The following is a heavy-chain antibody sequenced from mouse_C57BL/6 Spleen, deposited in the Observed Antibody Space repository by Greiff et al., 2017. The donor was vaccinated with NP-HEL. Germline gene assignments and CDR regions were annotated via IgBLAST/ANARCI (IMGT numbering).Heavy chain of an antibody. V-gene: IGHV1-26*01. Sequence: EVQLQQSGPELVKPGASVKISCKASGYTFTDYYMNWVKQSHGKSLEWIGDINPNNGGTSYNQKFKGKATLTVDKSSSTAYMELRSLTSEDSAVYYCARPPYYYGSTLAYWGQGTLVTVSA. D-gene: IGHD1-1*01. J-gene: IGHJ3*01. CDR3: ARPPYYYGSTLAY. CDR2: INPNNGGT. CDR1: GYTFTDYY.